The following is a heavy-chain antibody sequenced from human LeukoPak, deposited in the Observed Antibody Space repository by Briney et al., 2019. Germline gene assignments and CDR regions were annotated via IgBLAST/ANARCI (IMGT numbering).Heavy chain of an antibody. CDR3: ARDKVEEADTAMVGLYGMDV. CDR1: GFTFSSYA. CDR2: ISYDGSNK. J-gene: IGHJ6*02. D-gene: IGHD5-18*01. Sequence: PGGSLRPSCAASGFTFSSYAMHWVRQAPGKGLEWVAVISYDGSNKYYADSVKGRFTISRDNSKNTLYLQMNSLRAEDTAVYYCARDKVEEADTAMVGLYGMDVWGQGTTVTVSS. V-gene: IGHV3-30*04.